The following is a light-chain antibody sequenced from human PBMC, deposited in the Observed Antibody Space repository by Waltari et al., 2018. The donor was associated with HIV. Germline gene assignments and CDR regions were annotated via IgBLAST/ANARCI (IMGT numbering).Light chain of an antibody. CDR3: QQRSNWPHT. Sequence: EIVLTQSPATLSLSPGERATLSCRASQSVSSYLAWYQQKPGQAPRLLVYDAFNRATGISARFSGSGSGTDFTLTSSSLEPEDFAVYYCQQRSNWPHTFGQGTKLEIK. CDR2: DAF. J-gene: IGKJ2*01. CDR1: QSVSSY. V-gene: IGKV3-11*01.